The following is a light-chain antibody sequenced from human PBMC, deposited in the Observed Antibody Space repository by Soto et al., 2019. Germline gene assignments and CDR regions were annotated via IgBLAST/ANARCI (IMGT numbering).Light chain of an antibody. CDR2: AAT. V-gene: IGKV1-9*01. J-gene: IGKJ1*01. Sequence: QLTQSPPSLSASIGDRVTITCRATQAISRYVAWYQQKPGAAPKLLIYAATTLQSGVPSRFSGGASRTEFTLTITSLQSDDFATYYCQQLNSYPPEFGQGTKVDIK. CDR1: QAISRY. CDR3: QQLNSYPPE.